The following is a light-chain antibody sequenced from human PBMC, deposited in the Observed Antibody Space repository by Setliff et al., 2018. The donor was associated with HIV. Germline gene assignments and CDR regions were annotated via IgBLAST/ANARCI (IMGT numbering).Light chain of an antibody. CDR1: NSNIGAGYD. J-gene: IGLJ1*01. V-gene: IGLV1-40*01. CDR3: QSYDSSLSRYV. CDR2: GNN. Sequence: QSALTQPPSVSGAPGQRVTISCTGSNSNIGAGYDVHWYQQPPGTAPKLLIYGNNNRPSGVPDRISASKSGTSASLAITGLQAEDEADYYCQSYDSSLSRYVLGTGTKVTVL.